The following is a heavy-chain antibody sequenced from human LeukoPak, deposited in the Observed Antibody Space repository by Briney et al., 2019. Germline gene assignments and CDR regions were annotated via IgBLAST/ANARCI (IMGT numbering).Heavy chain of an antibody. CDR2: INHSRST. V-gene: IGHV4-34*01. CDR3: ARRGLGGLVPALKSKRRAFDI. J-gene: IGHJ3*02. CDR1: GGSFSDSY. Sequence: SETLSLTCAVYGGSFSDSYWSWIRQPPGKGLEWIGEINHSRSTNYNPSLKSRVIISEDTSKNQFSLRLSSVTAADTAVYYCARRGLGGLVPALKSKRRAFDIWGQGTMVSVSS. D-gene: IGHD2-2*01.